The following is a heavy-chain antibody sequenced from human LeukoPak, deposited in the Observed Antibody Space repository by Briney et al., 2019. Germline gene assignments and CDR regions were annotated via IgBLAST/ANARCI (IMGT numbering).Heavy chain of an antibody. CDR2: ISSSSSYI. D-gene: IGHD3-9*01. CDR1: GFTFSSYS. Sequence: EGSLRLSCAASGFTFSSYSMNWVRQAPGKGLEWVSSISSSSSYIYYADSVKGRFTISRDNAKNSLYLQMNSLRAEDTAVYYCARGLEDILTGYYPQSYHFDYWGQGTLVTVSS. V-gene: IGHV3-21*01. CDR3: ARGLEDILTGYYPQSYHFDY. J-gene: IGHJ4*02.